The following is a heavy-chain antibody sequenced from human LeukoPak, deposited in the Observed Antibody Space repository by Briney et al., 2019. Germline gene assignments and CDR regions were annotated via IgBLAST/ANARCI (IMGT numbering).Heavy chain of an antibody. CDR1: GFTLSGYW. J-gene: IGHJ5*02. CDR2: IKFDGTTT. CDR3: AKSDYFDP. Sequence: GGSLRLSCTASGFTLSGYWMSWVRQDPGKGLVWVARIKFDGTTTTYADSVKGRFTISRDNPKNTLYLQMNSLRADDTAVYYCAKSDYFDPWGQGTVVTVSS. V-gene: IGHV3-74*03. D-gene: IGHD4/OR15-4a*01.